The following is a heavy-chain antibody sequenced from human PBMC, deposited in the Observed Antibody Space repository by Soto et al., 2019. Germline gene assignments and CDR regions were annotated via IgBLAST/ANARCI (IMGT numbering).Heavy chain of an antibody. D-gene: IGHD4-17*01. Sequence: QVQLVQSGAEVKKPGASVKLSCKASGYSFTNYGIHWVRQAPGQGLEWMAWISAYNGKPHYAQKVQGRVTMTTDTSTSTAYMELRGLRSDDTAVYFCARRYGDPSSAAGFDYWGQGTLVTVSS. CDR1: GYSFTNYG. J-gene: IGHJ4*02. V-gene: IGHV1-18*01. CDR3: ARRYGDPSSAAGFDY. CDR2: ISAYNGKP.